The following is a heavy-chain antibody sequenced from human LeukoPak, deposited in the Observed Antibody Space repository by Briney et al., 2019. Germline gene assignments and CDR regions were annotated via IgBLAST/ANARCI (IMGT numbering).Heavy chain of an antibody. Sequence: PGGSLRLSCTASGFTFGDYAMSWVRQAPGKGLEWVGFIRSKAYGGTTEYAASVKGRFTISRDDSKSIAYLQMNSLKTEDTAVYYCTSVGPDYMIKAVMDVWGKGTTVTVSS. CDR3: TSVGPDYMIKAVMDV. CDR2: IRSKAYGGTT. V-gene: IGHV3-49*04. J-gene: IGHJ6*04. CDR1: GFTFGDYA. D-gene: IGHD3-16*01.